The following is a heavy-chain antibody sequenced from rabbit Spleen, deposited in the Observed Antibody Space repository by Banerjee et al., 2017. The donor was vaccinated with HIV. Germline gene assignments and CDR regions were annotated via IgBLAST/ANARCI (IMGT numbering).Heavy chain of an antibody. J-gene: IGHJ4*01. V-gene: IGHV1S40*01. CDR1: GFSFSSSDW. CDR2: IDPVFGTT. Sequence: QSLEESGGDLVKPGASLTLTCTASGFSFSSSDWIYWVRQAPGKGLEWIGYIDPVFGTTYYASWAKGRFTISKTSSTTVTLQMTSLTVADTATYFCAREKSGLVGYDLLGPGTLVTVS. D-gene: IGHD6-1*01. CDR3: AREKSGLVGYDL.